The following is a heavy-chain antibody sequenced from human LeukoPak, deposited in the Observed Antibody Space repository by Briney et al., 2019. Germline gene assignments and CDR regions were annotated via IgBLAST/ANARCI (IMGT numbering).Heavy chain of an antibody. CDR2: ISWDGDGT. V-gene: IGHV3-43D*03. CDR3: VKDVDGSGSYYPYGWFDH. J-gene: IGHJ5*02. D-gene: IGHD3-10*01. Sequence: PGGSLRLSCAASGFTFSSYAMSWVRQAPGKGLEWVSLISWDGDGTYYADSVKGRFTISRDNSQNSLYLQMNSLRAEDTALYYCVKDVDGSGSYYPYGWFDHWGQGTLVTVSS. CDR1: GFTFSSYA.